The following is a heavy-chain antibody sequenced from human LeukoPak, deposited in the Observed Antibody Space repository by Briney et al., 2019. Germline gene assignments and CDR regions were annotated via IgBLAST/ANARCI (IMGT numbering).Heavy chain of an antibody. CDR3: AATQLWLHPYYYGMDV. CDR2: IYYNGST. J-gene: IGHJ6*02. CDR1: GGSISSYY. D-gene: IGHD5-18*01. V-gene: IGHV4-59*08. Sequence: SETLSLTCTVSGGSISSYYWSWIRQPPGKGLEWIGYIYYNGSTIYNPSLKSRVTISVDTSKNQFSLKLSSVTAADTAVYYCAATQLWLHPYYYGMDVWGQGTTVTVSS.